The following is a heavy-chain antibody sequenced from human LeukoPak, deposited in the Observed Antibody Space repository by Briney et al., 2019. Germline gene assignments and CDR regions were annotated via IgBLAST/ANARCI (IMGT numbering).Heavy chain of an antibody. CDR1: GFTFSSYE. J-gene: IGHJ4*02. CDR2: IGSSGSSI. CDR3: ARGSFGFLGWFGELWV. Sequence: RSGGSLRLSCAASGFTFSSYEMNWVRQAPGKGLEWVSYIGSSGSSIYYADSVKGRFTISRDNAKNSLYLQMNSLGAEDTAVYYCARGSFGFLGWFGELWVWGQGTLVTVSS. V-gene: IGHV3-48*03. D-gene: IGHD3-10*01.